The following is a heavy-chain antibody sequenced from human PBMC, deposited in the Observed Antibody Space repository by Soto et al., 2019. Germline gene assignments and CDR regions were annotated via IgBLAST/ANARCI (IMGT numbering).Heavy chain of an antibody. CDR3: TTGMVRGVANYYYGMDV. V-gene: IGHV3-15*01. J-gene: IGHJ6*02. D-gene: IGHD3-10*01. CDR2: IKSKTDGGTT. CDR1: GFTFSNAW. Sequence: GGSLRLSCAASGFTFSNAWMSWVRQAPGKGLEWVGRIKSKTDGGTTDYAAPVKGRFTISRDDSKNTLYLQMNSLKTEDTAVYYCTTGMVRGVANYYYGMDVWGQGTTVTVSS.